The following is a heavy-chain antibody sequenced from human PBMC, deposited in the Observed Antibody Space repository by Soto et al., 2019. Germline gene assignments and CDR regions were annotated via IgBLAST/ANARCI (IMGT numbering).Heavy chain of an antibody. J-gene: IGHJ4*02. Sequence: EVQLVESGGGLVQPGRSLRLSCAASGFTFDDYAMHWVGQAPGKGLEWVSGISWNSGSIGYADSVKGRFTISRDNAKNSLYLQMNSLRAEDTALYYCAKDISAVAGAFDYWGQGTLVTVSS. V-gene: IGHV3-9*01. CDR3: AKDISAVAGAFDY. D-gene: IGHD6-19*01. CDR1: GFTFDDYA. CDR2: ISWNSGSI.